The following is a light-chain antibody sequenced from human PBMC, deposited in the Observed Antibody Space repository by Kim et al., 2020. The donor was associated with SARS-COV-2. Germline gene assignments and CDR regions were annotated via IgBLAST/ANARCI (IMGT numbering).Light chain of an antibody. J-gene: IGLJ2*01. CDR2: KDS. CDR1: VLGDKY. Sequence: SYELTQPPSVSVSPGQTASITCSGDVLGDKYARWYQQKPGQSPVLVIYKDSKRPSGIPERFSGSNSGTTATLTISGAQAVDEADYYCQAADDSNVVFGGGTKLTVL. V-gene: IGLV3-1*01. CDR3: QAADDSNVV.